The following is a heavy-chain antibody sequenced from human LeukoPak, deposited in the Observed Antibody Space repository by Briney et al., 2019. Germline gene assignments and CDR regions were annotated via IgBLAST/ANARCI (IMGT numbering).Heavy chain of an antibody. Sequence: SETLSLTCTVSGGSITTTTYYWAWIRQPPGKGLEWIGSIYYSGSTYYNPSLNSRVTISVDTSKNQFSLKLNSVTAADTAVYYCARLLGRYYYYMDAWGKGTTVTVSS. CDR2: IYYSGST. J-gene: IGHJ6*03. CDR1: GGSITTTTYY. CDR3: ARLLGRYYYYMDA. V-gene: IGHV4-39*01.